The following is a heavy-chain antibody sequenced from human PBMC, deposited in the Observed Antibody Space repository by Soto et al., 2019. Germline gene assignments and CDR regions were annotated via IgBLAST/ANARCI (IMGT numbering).Heavy chain of an antibody. CDR3: VKDESINWYSGHFRH. V-gene: IGHV3-9*01. CDR1: GFTFDDYA. J-gene: IGHJ1*01. CDR2: INWNSGSI. D-gene: IGHD6-13*01. Sequence: GGSLRLSCAASGFTFDDYAVHWVRQVPGKGLEWVSGINWNSGSIGYGDSVKGRFAISRDNAKNSLHLQMNSLSAEDTAFYYCVKDESINWYSGHFRHWGQGTLVTVSS.